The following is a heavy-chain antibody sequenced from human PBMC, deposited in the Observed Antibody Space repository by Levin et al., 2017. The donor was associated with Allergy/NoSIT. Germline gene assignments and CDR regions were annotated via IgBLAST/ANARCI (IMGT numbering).Heavy chain of an antibody. J-gene: IGHJ4*02. CDR3: ARGRGYYTSGSYSRGDFDY. V-gene: IGHV4-34*01. Sequence: SQTLSLTCAVYGGSFSGYYWNWIRQPPGKGLEWIGEINHSGSTNYNPSLKSRVTISVDTSKNQFSLKLSSVTAADTAVYYCARGRGYYTSGSYSRGDFDYWGQGTLVTVSS. CDR2: INHSGST. CDR1: GGSFSGYY. D-gene: IGHD3-10*01.